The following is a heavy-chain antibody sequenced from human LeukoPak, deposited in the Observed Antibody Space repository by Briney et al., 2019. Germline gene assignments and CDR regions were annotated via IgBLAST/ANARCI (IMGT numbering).Heavy chain of an antibody. D-gene: IGHD6-19*01. CDR2: ISSSSSAI. CDR3: ARVGSPIHYGMEV. V-gene: IGHV3-48*03. J-gene: IGHJ6*02. CDR1: GFNFNNNE. Sequence: GGSLRLSCAASGFNFNNNEMNWVRQAPGEGLEWVSYISSSSSAIYYADSVRGRFTISRDNANNSLYLQMNSLRVEDTAVYYCARVGSPIHYGMEVRGQGTTVTVSS.